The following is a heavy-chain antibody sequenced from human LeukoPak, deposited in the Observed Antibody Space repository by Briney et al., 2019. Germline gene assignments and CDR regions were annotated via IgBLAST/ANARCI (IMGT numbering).Heavy chain of an antibody. CDR3: ATYGYSYGSFDY. J-gene: IGHJ4*02. CDR2: ISYDGSNK. V-gene: IGHV3-30-3*01. D-gene: IGHD5-18*01. CDR1: GFTFSSYA. Sequence: GRSLRLSCAASGFTFSSYAMQWVRQAPGKGLEWVAVISYDGSNKYYADSVKGRFTISRDNSKNTLYLQMNSLRAEDTAVYYCATYGYSYGSFDYWGQGTLVTVSS.